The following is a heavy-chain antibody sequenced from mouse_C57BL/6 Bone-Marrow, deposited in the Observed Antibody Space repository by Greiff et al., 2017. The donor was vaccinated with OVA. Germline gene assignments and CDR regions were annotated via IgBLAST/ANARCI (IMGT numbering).Heavy chain of an antibody. V-gene: IGHV2-6-1*01. CDR2: IWSDGST. CDR1: GFSLTSYG. Sequence: VQRVESGPGLVAPSQSLSITCTVSGFSLTSYGVHWVRQPPGKGLEWLVVIWSDGSTTYNSALKSRLSISKDNSKSQVFLKMNSLQTDDTARYCCARQGDYDDAMDYWGQGTSVTVSS. D-gene: IGHD2-4*01. J-gene: IGHJ4*01. CDR3: ARQGDYDDAMDY.